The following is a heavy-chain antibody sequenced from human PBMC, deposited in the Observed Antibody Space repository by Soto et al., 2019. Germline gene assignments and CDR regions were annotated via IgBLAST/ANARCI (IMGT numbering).Heavy chain of an antibody. CDR2: INWISDFI. V-gene: IGHV3-9*01. J-gene: IGHJ6*02. Sequence: EVQVVESGGGLVQPGRSLRLSCVGSGFTFDDHAMHWVRQAPGKGLEWVSGINWISDFIGYADSVKGRFTISRDNAKNSVYLQRDNLRAEDTALDFCVRYRTGGRGPVAGHPLCYYYAMDVRGQGTTVTVSS. D-gene: IGHD6-19*01. CDR3: VRYRTGGRGPVAGHPLCYYYAMDV. CDR1: GFTFDDHA.